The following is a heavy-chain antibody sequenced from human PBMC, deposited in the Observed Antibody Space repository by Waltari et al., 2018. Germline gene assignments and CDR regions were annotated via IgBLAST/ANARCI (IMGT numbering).Heavy chain of an antibody. Sequence: QVQLQESGPGLVKPSETLSLTCAVSGYSISSGYYWGWIRQPPGKGLEWIGSIYHSGSTYYNPSFKSRVTISVDTSKNQFSLKLSSVTAADTAVYYCARLLQWLAAFDYWGQGTLVTVSS. V-gene: IGHV4-38-2*01. J-gene: IGHJ4*02. CDR3: ARLLQWLAAFDY. CDR2: IYHSGST. D-gene: IGHD6-19*01. CDR1: GYSISSGYY.